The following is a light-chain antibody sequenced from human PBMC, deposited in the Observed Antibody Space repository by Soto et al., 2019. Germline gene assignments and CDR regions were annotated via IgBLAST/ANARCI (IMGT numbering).Light chain of an antibody. J-gene: IGLJ1*01. Sequence: QSALTQPPSASGSPGQSAPISGTGPSSDVGGYNYVSWYQQHPGKAPKVIIYEVSKRPSGVPDRFSGSKSGSTASLTVSGLQAEDEADYYCSSYAVTNIFVFGTGTKVTVL. CDR2: EVS. CDR1: SSDVGGYNY. CDR3: SSYAVTNIFV. V-gene: IGLV2-8*01.